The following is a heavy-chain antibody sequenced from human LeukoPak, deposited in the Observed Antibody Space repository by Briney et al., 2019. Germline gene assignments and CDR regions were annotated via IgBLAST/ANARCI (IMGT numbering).Heavy chain of an antibody. J-gene: IGHJ4*02. Sequence: PGRSLRHSCVASGFTFSNYGMHWVRQAPGKGLEWVALIWYDGSNKYYSDSVKGRFTISRDNSKNTLYLQMNSLRAEDTAVYYCARDPGGSYLDYFDYWGQGTLVTVSS. CDR1: GFTFSNYG. CDR2: IWYDGSNK. V-gene: IGHV3-33*01. CDR3: ARDPGGSYLDYFDY. D-gene: IGHD1-26*01.